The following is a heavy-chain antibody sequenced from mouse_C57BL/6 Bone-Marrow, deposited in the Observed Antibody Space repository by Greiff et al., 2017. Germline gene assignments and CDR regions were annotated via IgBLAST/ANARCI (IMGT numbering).Heavy chain of an antibody. J-gene: IGHJ4*01. CDR2: ISDGGSYT. CDR1: GFTFSSYA. Sequence: EVKVVESGGGLVKPGGSLKLSCAASGFTFSSYAMSWVRQTPEKRLEWVATISDGGSYTYYPDNVKGRFTISRDNAKNNMYLQMSHLKSEDTSMYYCARVLLYYYAMDYGGQGTSVTVSS. V-gene: IGHV5-4*03. CDR3: ARVLLYYYAMDY.